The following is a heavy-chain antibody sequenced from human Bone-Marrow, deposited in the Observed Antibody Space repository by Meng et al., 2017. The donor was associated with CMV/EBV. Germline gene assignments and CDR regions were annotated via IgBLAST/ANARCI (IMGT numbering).Heavy chain of an antibody. V-gene: IGHV4-34*01. D-gene: IGHD1-26*01. CDR2: INHSGST. CDR3: ARRGGSYHYWRYFDY. Sequence: SETLSLTCALYGGSFSGYYWSWIRQPPGKGLEWIGEINHSGSTNYNRSLKSRVTISVDTSKNQFSLKLSSVTAADTAVYFCARRGGSYHYWRYFDYWGQGTLVTVSS. J-gene: IGHJ4*02. CDR1: GGSFSGYY.